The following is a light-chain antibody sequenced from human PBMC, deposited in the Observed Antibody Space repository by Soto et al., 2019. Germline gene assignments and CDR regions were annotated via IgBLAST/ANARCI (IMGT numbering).Light chain of an antibody. J-gene: IGKJ2*01. CDR1: QSVSSN. Sequence: EIVMTQSPATLSVSPGERATLSCRASQSVSSNLAWYQQKPGQAPRLLIYGASTRATGIPARFSGSGSGTDFTLTINSLQSEDFAVYFCQQYNAWVRGTFGQGTKVDIK. V-gene: IGKV3-15*01. CDR2: GAS. CDR3: QQYNAWVRGT.